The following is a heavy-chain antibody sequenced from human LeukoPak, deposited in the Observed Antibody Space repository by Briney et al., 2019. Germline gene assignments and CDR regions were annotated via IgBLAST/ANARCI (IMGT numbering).Heavy chain of an antibody. J-gene: IGHJ3*02. CDR2: IYHSGST. CDR1: GHSISSGYY. V-gene: IGHV4-38-2*02. Sequence: PSETLSLTCTVSGHSISSGYYWGWIRQPPGKGLEWIGSIYHSGSTYYNPSLKSRVTISVDTSKNQFSLKLSSVTAADTAVYYCARHSRRFRAFDIWGQGTMVTVSS. CDR3: ARHSRRFRAFDI.